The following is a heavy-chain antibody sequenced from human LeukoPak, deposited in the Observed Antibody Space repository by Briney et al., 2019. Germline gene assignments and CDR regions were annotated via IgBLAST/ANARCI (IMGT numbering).Heavy chain of an antibody. Sequence: SETLSLTCTVSGGSVSSGNYYWSWIWQPPGKGLEWIGYISYSGSTDYNPSLKSRVTISVDTSKNRFSLRLSSVTAADTAVYYCARGGPSLGVDYWGQGTLVTVSS. CDR1: GGSVSSGNYY. V-gene: IGHV4-61*01. CDR2: ISYSGST. J-gene: IGHJ4*02. D-gene: IGHD5/OR15-5a*01. CDR3: ARGGPSLGVDY.